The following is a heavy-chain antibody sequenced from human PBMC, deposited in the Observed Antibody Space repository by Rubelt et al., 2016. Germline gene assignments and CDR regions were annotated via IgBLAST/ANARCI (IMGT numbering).Heavy chain of an antibody. CDR1: GGTFSNYA. CDR2: IIPILGIA. J-gene: IGHJ5*02. Sequence: QVQLVQSGAEVKKPGSSVKVSCKASGGTFSNYAISWVRQAPGQGLEWMGRIIPILGIANYAQKFQGRVTITADKSTRRATMERGSLGSEDTAVYYGASVLAVSANLFDPWGQGTLVTVSS. CDR3: ASVLAVSANLFDP. V-gene: IGHV1-69*09. D-gene: IGHD2-21*02.